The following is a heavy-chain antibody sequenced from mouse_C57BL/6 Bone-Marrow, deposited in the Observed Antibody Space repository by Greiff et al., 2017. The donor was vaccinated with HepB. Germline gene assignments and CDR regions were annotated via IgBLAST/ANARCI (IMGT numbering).Heavy chain of an antibody. J-gene: IGHJ1*03. Sequence: EVQLVESGGGLVQPKGSLKLSCAASGFTFNTYAMHWVRQAPGKGLEWVARIRSKSSNYATYYADSVKDRFTISRDDSQSMLYLQMNNLKTEDTAMYYCVRDRGTTVVAEYFDVWGTGTTVTVSS. V-gene: IGHV10-3*01. CDR3: VRDRGTTVVAEYFDV. CDR1: GFTFNTYA. D-gene: IGHD1-1*01. CDR2: IRSKSSNYAT.